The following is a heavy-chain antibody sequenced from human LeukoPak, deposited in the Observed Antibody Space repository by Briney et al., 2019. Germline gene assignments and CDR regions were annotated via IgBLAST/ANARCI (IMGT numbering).Heavy chain of an antibody. Sequence: GGSLRLSCAASGLTFSSYGMNWVRQAPGKGLEWVANIKQDGSEKYYVDSVKGRFTISRDNAKNSLYLQMNSLRAEDTAVYYCARDSGGYWGQGTLVTVSS. CDR1: GLTFSSYG. CDR2: IKQDGSEK. CDR3: ARDSGGY. J-gene: IGHJ4*02. V-gene: IGHV3-7*01. D-gene: IGHD6-25*01.